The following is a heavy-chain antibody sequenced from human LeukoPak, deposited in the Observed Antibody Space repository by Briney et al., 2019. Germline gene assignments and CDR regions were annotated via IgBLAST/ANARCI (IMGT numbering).Heavy chain of an antibody. CDR1: GFTFSSYG. CDR2: ISSSSSYI. CDR3: ATGLRYFDSGAFDI. Sequence: GGSLRLSCAASGFTFSSYGMHWVRQAPGKGLEWVSSISSSSSYIYYADSVKGRFTISRDNAKNSLYLQMNSLRAEDTAVYYCATGLRYFDSGAFDIWGQGTMVTVSS. J-gene: IGHJ3*02. D-gene: IGHD3-9*01. V-gene: IGHV3-21*01.